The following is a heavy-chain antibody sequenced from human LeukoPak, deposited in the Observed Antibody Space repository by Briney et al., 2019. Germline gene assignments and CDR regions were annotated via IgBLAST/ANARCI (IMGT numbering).Heavy chain of an antibody. CDR1: GFTFSSYS. CDR3: ARVGFDCSSTSSSEYYFDY. J-gene: IGHJ4*02. D-gene: IGHD2-2*01. Sequence: PGGSLRLSCAASGFTFSSYSMNWVRQAPGKGLEWVSSISSSSSYIYYADSVKGRFTISRDNAKNSLFLQMNSLRAEDTAVYYCARVGFDCSSTSSSEYYFDYWGQGTLITVSS. V-gene: IGHV3-21*01. CDR2: ISSSSSYI.